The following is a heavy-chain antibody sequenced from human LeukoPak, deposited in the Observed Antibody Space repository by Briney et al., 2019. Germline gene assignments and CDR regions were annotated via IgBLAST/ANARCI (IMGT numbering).Heavy chain of an antibody. V-gene: IGHV4-59*01. CDR1: GGSISSYY. CDR2: IYYSGST. Sequence: PSETLSLTCTVSGGSISSYYWSWIRQPPGKGLEWIGYIYYSGSTNYNPSLKSRVTISVDTSKNQFSLKLSSVTAADTAVYYCARDTSRGQLVYLYGMDVWGQGTTVTVSS. CDR3: ARDTSRGQLVYLYGMDV. D-gene: IGHD6-6*01. J-gene: IGHJ6*02.